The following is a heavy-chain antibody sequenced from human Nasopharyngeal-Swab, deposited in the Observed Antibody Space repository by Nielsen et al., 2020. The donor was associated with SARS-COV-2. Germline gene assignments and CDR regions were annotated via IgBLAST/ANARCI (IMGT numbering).Heavy chain of an antibody. CDR3: YRAGPHDYGDY. CDR2: IRSQAYGGTT. D-gene: IGHD3-10*01. J-gene: IGHJ4*02. Sequence: GESLKISCTGSGFTFGDYPMSWVRQAPGKGLEWVGFIRSQAYGGTTEYAASVKGRFTISRDDSQSIAYLQMNSLKTEDTAVYYCYRAGPHDYGDYWGQGTLVTVSS. CDR1: GFTFGDYP. V-gene: IGHV3-49*04.